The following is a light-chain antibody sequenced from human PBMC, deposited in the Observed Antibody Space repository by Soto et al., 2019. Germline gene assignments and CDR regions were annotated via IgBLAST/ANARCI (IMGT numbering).Light chain of an antibody. J-gene: IGLJ2*01. V-gene: IGLV2-14*01. CDR2: DVS. CDR1: SSDVGGYNY. Sequence: QSALTQPASVSGSPGQSITISCTGTSSDVGGYNYVSWYQQHPGKAPKLMIYDVSNRPSGVSNRFSGSKSGNTGSLTISGLQAEDEADYYCSSYTSSSTVVFGGGTQLTV. CDR3: SSYTSSSTVV.